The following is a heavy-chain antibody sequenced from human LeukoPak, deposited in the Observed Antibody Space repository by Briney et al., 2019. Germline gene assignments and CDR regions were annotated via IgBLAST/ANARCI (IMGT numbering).Heavy chain of an antibody. D-gene: IGHD3-9*01. CDR3: TRDLMDYDVSTGLHHYYMDV. J-gene: IGHJ6*02. CDR1: GFTFSTYS. V-gene: IGHV3-48*04. Sequence: GGSLRLSCAASGFTFSTYSMNWVRQAPGKGLEWVSYISNSTNSIYYADSVKGRFTISRDNSENSLYLQMNSLRAEDTAVYYCTRDLMDYDVSTGLHHYYMDVWGQGTTVTVSS. CDR2: ISNSTNSI.